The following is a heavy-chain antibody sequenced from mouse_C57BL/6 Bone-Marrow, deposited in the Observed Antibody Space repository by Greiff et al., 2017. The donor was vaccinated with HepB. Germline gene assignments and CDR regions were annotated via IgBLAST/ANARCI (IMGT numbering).Heavy chain of an antibody. CDR2: ITHSGET. CDR1: GFPINSGYY. J-gene: IGHJ3*01. D-gene: IGHD2-3*01. Sequence: QVQLKESGPGLVKPSQSLFLTCSITGFPINSGYYWIWIRQSPGKPLEWMGYITHSGETFYNPSLQSPISITRETSKNQFFLQLNSVTTEDTAMYYCAGDMVGWLLFAYSGQGSLVIVSA. V-gene: IGHV12-3*01. CDR3: AGDMVGWLLFAY.